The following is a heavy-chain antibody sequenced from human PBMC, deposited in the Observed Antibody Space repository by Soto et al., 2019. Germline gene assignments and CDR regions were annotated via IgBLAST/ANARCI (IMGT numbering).Heavy chain of an antibody. CDR3: AKNHNYYDRSGHYYGDGGFDY. CDR1: GFIFNNFG. V-gene: IGHV3-33*08. D-gene: IGHD3-22*01. Sequence: QVHLAESGGGVLQPGRSLRLSCAASGFIFNNFGMHWVRQAPGKGLEWEADIWFDGSTTYYADSVKGRCTISRDNSKNTLYLEINRLRAEDTAVYYCAKNHNYYDRSGHYYGDGGFDYWGQGTRVTVSS. CDR2: IWFDGSTT. J-gene: IGHJ4*02.